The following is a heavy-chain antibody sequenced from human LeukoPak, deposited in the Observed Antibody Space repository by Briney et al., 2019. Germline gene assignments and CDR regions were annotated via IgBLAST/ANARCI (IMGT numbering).Heavy chain of an antibody. J-gene: IGHJ4*02. D-gene: IGHD6-13*01. Sequence: TGGSLRLSCAASGFNFSIYSMNWVRQAPGKGLEWVSYISDAGSLIFYADSVKGRFTISRDNAENSLYLQMNSLRAEDTALYYCAKDVDFGSSWYGGIDYWGQGTLVTVSS. CDR1: GFNFSIYS. CDR2: ISDAGSLI. CDR3: AKDVDFGSSWYGGIDY. V-gene: IGHV3-48*01.